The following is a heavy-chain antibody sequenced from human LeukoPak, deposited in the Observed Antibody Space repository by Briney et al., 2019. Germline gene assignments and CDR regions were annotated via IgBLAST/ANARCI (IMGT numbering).Heavy chain of an antibody. CDR1: GFTFSSYD. CDR2: IGTVGET. J-gene: IGHJ5*02. V-gene: IGHV3-13*01. D-gene: IGHD3-9*01. Sequence: SWGSLRLSCAASGFTFSSYDMHWVRQATGKGLEWVSAIGTVGETYYPDSVKGRFTFSRENAKNSLYLQMNSLRAGDTAVYYCARHPVLRYFDWLCPRRNCENWFDPWGQGTLVTVSS. CDR3: ARHPVLRYFDWLCPRRNCENWFDP.